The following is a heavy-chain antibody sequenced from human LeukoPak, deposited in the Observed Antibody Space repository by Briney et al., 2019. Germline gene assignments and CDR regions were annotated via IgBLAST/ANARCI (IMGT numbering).Heavy chain of an antibody. Sequence: KTGGSLRLSCAASGFTFTNTWMSWVRQAPGKGLEWVSYISSSGSTIYYADSVKGRFTISRDNAKNSLYLQMNSLRAEDTAVYYCARDDSSGQGWFDPWGQGTLVTVSS. J-gene: IGHJ5*02. CDR1: GFTFTNTW. D-gene: IGHD3-22*01. CDR3: ARDDSSGQGWFDP. CDR2: ISSSGSTI. V-gene: IGHV3-11*04.